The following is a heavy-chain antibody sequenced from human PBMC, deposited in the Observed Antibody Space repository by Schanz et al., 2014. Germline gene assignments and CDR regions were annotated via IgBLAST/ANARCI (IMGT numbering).Heavy chain of an antibody. Sequence: EVHLVESGGGLVQPGGSLRLSCAASGITFSSHSFNWVRQAPGKGLEWISYITYNGDTIYYADSVKGRFTISRDNAKNSLNLEMSGQRAEDSALYYCASDRRNTDLDYWGQGTLVTVSS. CDR3: ASDRRNTDLDY. V-gene: IGHV3-48*01. CDR2: ITYNGDTI. D-gene: IGHD1-1*01. CDR1: GITFSSHS. J-gene: IGHJ4*02.